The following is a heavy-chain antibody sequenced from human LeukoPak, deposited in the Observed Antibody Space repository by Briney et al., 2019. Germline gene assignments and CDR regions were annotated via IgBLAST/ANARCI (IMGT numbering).Heavy chain of an antibody. CDR1: GFTFSSYA. Sequence: GGSLRLSCAASGFTFSSYAMSWVRQAPGKGLEWVSAISGSGGSTYYAGSVKGRFTISRDNSKNTLYLQMNSLRAEDTAVYYCAKETYYYDSSGHLGGWGQGTLVTVSS. D-gene: IGHD3-22*01. CDR3: AKETYYYDSSGHLGG. J-gene: IGHJ4*02. CDR2: ISGSGGST. V-gene: IGHV3-23*01.